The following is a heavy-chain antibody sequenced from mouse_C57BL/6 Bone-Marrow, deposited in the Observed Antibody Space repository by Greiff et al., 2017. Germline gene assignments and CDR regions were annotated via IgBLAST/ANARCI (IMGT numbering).Heavy chain of an antibody. CDR3: ALITTGVRPLYAMDY. Sequence: EVQLQQSVAELVRPGASVKLSCTASGFNIKNTYMHWVKQRPEQGLEWIGRIDPANGNTKYAPKFPGKATITADTSSNTAYLQLSSLTSEDTAIYYCALITTGVRPLYAMDYWGQGTSVTVAS. J-gene: IGHJ4*01. CDR2: IDPANGNT. D-gene: IGHD1-1*01. CDR1: GFNIKNTY. V-gene: IGHV14-3*01.